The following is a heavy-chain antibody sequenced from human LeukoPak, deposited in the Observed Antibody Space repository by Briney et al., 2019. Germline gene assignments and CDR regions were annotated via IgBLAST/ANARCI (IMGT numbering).Heavy chain of an antibody. D-gene: IGHD3-22*01. Sequence: GGSLRLSCAASGFTFSSYEMNWVRQAPGKGLEWVSSISSSSSYIYYADSVKGRFTISRDNAKNSLYLQMNSLRAEDTAVYYCAKSNGYGLIDIWGQGTTVTVSS. J-gene: IGHJ3*02. CDR1: GFTFSSYE. V-gene: IGHV3-21*01. CDR2: ISSSSSYI. CDR3: AKSNGYGLIDI.